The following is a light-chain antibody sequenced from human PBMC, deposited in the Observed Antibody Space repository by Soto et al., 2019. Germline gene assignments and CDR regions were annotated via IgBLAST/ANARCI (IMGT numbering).Light chain of an antibody. J-gene: IGKJ4*01. Sequence: IHFSQSPSSLSASLGDMVTIPCLASQGISSYLAWYQQKPGKAPKLLIYAASTLQSGVPSRFSGSGSETDFTPTISSLQPEDFATYYCQQLNSYPLTFGGGTKVDNK. CDR1: QGISSY. CDR2: AAS. V-gene: IGKV1-9*01. CDR3: QQLNSYPLT.